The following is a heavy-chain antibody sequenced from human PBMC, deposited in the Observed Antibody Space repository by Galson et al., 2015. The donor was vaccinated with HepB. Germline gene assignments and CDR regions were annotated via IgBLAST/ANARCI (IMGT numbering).Heavy chain of an antibody. CDR1: GGTFSSYA. CDR3: ASPYSSGWPGYDY. D-gene: IGHD6-19*01. J-gene: IGHJ4*02. CDR2: IIPIFGTA. V-gene: IGHV1-69*06. Sequence: SVKVSCKASGGTFSSYAISWVRQAPGQGLEWMGGIIPIFGTANYAQKFQGRVTITADKSTSTAYMELSSLRSEDTAVYYCASPYSSGWPGYDYWGQGTLVTVSS.